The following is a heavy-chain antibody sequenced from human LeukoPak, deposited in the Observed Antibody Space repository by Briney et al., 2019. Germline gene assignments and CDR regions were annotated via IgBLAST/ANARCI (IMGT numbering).Heavy chain of an antibody. D-gene: IGHD4-23*01. V-gene: IGHV3-7*01. CDR3: AREATVVTLLSYYYYYYMDV. CDR1: GFTFSSYW. J-gene: IGHJ6*03. Sequence: PGGSLRLTCAASGFTFSSYWMSWVRQAPGKGLEWVANIKQDGSEKYYVDSVKGRFTISRDNAKNSLYLQMNSLRAEDTAVYYCAREATVVTLLSYYYYYYMDVWGKGTTVTVSS. CDR2: IKQDGSEK.